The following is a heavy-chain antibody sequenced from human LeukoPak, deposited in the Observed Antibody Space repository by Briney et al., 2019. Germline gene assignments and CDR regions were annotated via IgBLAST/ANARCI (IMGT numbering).Heavy chain of an antibody. CDR3: ARVVYSGYDFRGAMDV. V-gene: IGHV4-59*01. D-gene: IGHD5-12*01. J-gene: IGHJ6*03. Sequence: TSETLSLTCTVSGGSISSYYWSWIRQPPGKGLEWIGYIYYTGSTNHNPSLKSRVTISVDTSKNQFSLKLSSVTAADTAVYYCARVVYSGYDFRGAMDVWGKGTTVTVSS. CDR2: IYYTGST. CDR1: GGSISSYY.